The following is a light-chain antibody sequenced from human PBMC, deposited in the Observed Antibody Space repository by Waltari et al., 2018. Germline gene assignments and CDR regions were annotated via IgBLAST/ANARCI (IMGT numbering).Light chain of an antibody. V-gene: IGLV2-14*03. CDR1: SSDYYNY. J-gene: IGLJ2*01. CDR2: DVS. CDR3: SVKRGSNTVV. Sequence: QSALTQPASVSGSPGQSITISCTGASSDYYNYVCWYQHHPGKAPKLMIYDVSNRPSGVSNLFSGSKAGSTASLTISGRQAEDEADYYCSVKRGSNTVVFGGGTKLTVL.